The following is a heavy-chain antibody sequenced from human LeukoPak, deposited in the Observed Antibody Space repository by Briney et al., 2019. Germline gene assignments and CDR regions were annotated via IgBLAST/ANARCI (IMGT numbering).Heavy chain of an antibody. CDR1: GPSFSGYY. CDR2: INHSGST. Sequence: PQTLSLTCAVYGPSFSGYYWSWIRQPPGKGLEWIGEINHSGSTNYNPSLKSRVSIAVATYRNQFSLKLSSVTVTDMAVYDSARDTAWRPRAAWFDPWGQGTLVTVSS. V-gene: IGHV4-34*01. CDR3: ARDTAWRPRAAWFDP. D-gene: IGHD6-25*01. J-gene: IGHJ5*02.